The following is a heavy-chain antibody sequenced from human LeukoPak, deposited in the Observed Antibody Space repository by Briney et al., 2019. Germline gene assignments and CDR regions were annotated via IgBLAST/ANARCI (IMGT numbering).Heavy chain of an antibody. Sequence: SVKVSCKASGGTFSSYAISWVRQAPGQGLEWMGRIIPILGIANYAQKFQGRVTITADESTSTAYMELSSLRSEDTAVYYCARGRQNYDFWSGYPSHDAFDIWGQGTMVAVSS. CDR2: IIPILGIA. V-gene: IGHV1-69*04. J-gene: IGHJ3*02. D-gene: IGHD3-3*01. CDR1: GGTFSSYA. CDR3: ARGRQNYDFWSGYPSHDAFDI.